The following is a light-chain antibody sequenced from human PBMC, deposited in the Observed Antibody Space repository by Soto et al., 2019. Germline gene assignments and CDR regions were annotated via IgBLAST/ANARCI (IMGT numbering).Light chain of an antibody. Sequence: QSALTQPASVSGSPGQSVTISCTGTSSDIGAYKYVPWYQHHPGKSPRLMIYEVSNRPSGVSNRFSASKSGNTASLTISGLQAEDEADYYCCSYRSTSTLVFGGGTKLTVL. J-gene: IGLJ2*01. CDR1: SSDIGAYKY. CDR3: CSYRSTSTLV. CDR2: EVS. V-gene: IGLV2-14*01.